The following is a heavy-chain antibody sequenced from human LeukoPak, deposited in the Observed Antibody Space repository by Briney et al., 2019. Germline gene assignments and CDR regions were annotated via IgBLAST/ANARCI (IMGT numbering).Heavy chain of an antibody. Sequence: ASVKVSCKASGYTFTGYYMHWVRQAPGQGLEWMGWINPNSGGTNYAQKFQGRATMTRDTSISTAYMELSRLRSDDTAVYYCARDGPAPTGPVYYYYGMDVWGQGTTVTVSS. V-gene: IGHV1-2*02. J-gene: IGHJ6*02. CDR2: INPNSGGT. CDR1: GYTFTGYY. CDR3: ARDGPAPTGPVYYYYGMDV. D-gene: IGHD2-2*01.